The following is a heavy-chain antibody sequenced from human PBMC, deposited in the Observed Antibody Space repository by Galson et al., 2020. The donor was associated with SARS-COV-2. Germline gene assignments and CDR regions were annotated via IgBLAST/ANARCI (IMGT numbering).Heavy chain of an antibody. Sequence: GESLKISCAASGFTFSSYGMHWVRQAPGKGLEWVAVISYDGSNKYYADSVKGRVTISRDNSKNTLYLQMNSLRAEDTAVYYCAKVAIIAARFFDYWGQGTLVTVSS. V-gene: IGHV3-30*18. CDR3: AKVAIIAARFFDY. J-gene: IGHJ4*02. D-gene: IGHD6-6*01. CDR2: ISYDGSNK. CDR1: GFTFSSYG.